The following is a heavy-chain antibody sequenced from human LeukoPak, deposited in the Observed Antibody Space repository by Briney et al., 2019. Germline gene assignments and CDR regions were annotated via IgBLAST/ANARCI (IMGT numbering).Heavy chain of an antibody. J-gene: IGHJ3*01. V-gene: IGHV3-21*01. D-gene: IGHD2-21*02. CDR2: ISSSSRHI. CDR3: VNEVHGAYCDGDCVQDAFDV. CDR1: GGSISSGGYS. Sequence: PSETLSLTCAVSGGSISSGGYSWSWIRQPPGKGLEWVSSISSSSRHIHYADSVKGRFTISRDNGKNSLYLQMNSLRVEDTAVYFCVNEVHGAYCDGDCVQDAFDVWGQGTAVTVSS.